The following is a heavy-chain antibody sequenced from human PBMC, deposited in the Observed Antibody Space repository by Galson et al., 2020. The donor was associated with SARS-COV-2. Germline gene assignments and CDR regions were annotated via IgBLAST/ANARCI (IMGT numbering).Heavy chain of an antibody. CDR3: ARDRYYDFWSGYYLPNAYYYYGMDV. D-gene: IGHD3-3*01. Sequence: GGSLRLSCAASGFTFSSYWMHWVRQAPGKGLVWVSRINSDGSSTSYADSVKGRFTISRDNAKNTLYLQMNSLRAEDTAVYYCARDRYYDFWSGYYLPNAYYYYGMDVWGQGTTVTVSS. J-gene: IGHJ6*02. V-gene: IGHV3-74*01. CDR2: INSDGSST. CDR1: GFTFSSYW.